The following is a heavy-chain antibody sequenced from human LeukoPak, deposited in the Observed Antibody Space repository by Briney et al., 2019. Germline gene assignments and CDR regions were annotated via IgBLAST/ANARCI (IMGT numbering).Heavy chain of an antibody. CDR1: GYTFTGYY. D-gene: IGHD6-19*01. Sequence: ASVKVSCKASGYTFTGYYMHWVRQAPGQGLEWMGWINPNSGGTNYAQKFQGRVTMTRDTSISTAYMELSSLRSEDTAVYYCARDQSGWLNYFDYWGQGTLVTVSS. J-gene: IGHJ4*02. CDR3: ARDQSGWLNYFDY. V-gene: IGHV1-2*02. CDR2: INPNSGGT.